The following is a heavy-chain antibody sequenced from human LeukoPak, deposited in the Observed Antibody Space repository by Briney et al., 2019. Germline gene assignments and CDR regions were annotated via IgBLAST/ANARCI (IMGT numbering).Heavy chain of an antibody. CDR2: ISYDGSNK. Sequence: GGSLRLSCAASGFTFSSYGMHWVRQAPGKGLEWVAVISYDGSNKYYADSVKGRFTISRDNSKNTLYLQMNSLRAEDTAVYYCARLLAAAGTYDYWGQGTLVTVSS. CDR3: ARLLAAAGTYDY. D-gene: IGHD6-13*01. J-gene: IGHJ4*02. V-gene: IGHV3-30*03. CDR1: GFTFSSYG.